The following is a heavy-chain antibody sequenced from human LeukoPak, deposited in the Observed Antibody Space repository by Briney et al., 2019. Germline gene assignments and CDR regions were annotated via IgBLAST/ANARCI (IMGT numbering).Heavy chain of an antibody. D-gene: IGHD3-22*01. CDR3: ARAVRGYYYDSSGYNRSGYYMDV. CDR2: IYTSGST. CDR1: GGSISSGSYY. J-gene: IGHJ6*03. Sequence: SQTLSLTCTVSGGSISSGSYYWSRIRQPAGKGLEWIGRIYTSGSTNYNPSLKSRVTISVDTSKNQFSLKLSSVTAADTAVYYCARAVRGYYYDSSGYNRSGYYMDVWGKGTTVTVSS. V-gene: IGHV4-61*02.